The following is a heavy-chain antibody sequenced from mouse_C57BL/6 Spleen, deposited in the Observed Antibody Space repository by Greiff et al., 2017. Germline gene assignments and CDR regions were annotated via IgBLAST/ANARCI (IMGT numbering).Heavy chain of an antibody. CDR3: ARYYYGSSYLDD. D-gene: IGHD1-1*01. CDR2: IYPGSGST. Sequence: QVQLQQPGAELVKPGASVKMSCKASGYTFTSSWITWVKQRPGQGLEWIGNIYPGSGSTNYNEKFQSKATLTVNTSSSTAYMQLSSQTSEDSAVYYGARYYYGSSYLDDGGPGTTRTVSS. V-gene: IGHV1-55*01. CDR1: GYTFTSSW. J-gene: IGHJ2*01.